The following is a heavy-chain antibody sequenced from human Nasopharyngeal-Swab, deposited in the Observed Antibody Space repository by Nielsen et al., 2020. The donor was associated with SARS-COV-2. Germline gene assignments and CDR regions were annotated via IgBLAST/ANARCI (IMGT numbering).Heavy chain of an antibody. CDR1: GFTFRSYI. Sequence: GESLNISCAASGFTFRSYILHWVRQPPGKGLMWVSRINSVETYTDYADSVKGRFTISRDNAKSTLFLQMSNLRADDTAVYYCAREKVGAAAEGFDYWGRGTLVTVSS. D-gene: IGHD6-13*01. CDR3: AREKVGAAAEGFDY. J-gene: IGHJ4*02. V-gene: IGHV3-74*01. CDR2: INSVETYT.